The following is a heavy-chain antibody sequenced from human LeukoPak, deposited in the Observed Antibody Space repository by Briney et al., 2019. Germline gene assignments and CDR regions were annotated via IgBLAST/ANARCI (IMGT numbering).Heavy chain of an antibody. Sequence: SETLSLTCTVWGGSISSHYWTWIRQSPVKGLEWIGDISNSGCTSYNPSLKSRVTISIDTSKNQFSLKLSSVTAADTAVYYCGRDALVGYFSYYYMDVWGKGTTVTVSS. D-gene: IGHD2-15*01. CDR1: GGSISSHY. CDR3: GRDALVGYFSYYYMDV. V-gene: IGHV4-59*11. CDR2: ISNSGCT. J-gene: IGHJ6*03.